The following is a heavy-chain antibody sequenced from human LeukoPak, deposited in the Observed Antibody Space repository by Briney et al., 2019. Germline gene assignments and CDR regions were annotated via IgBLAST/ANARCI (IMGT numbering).Heavy chain of an antibody. CDR3: ARDRPHNWFDP. V-gene: IGHV3-74*01. CDR2: VDIDGSST. J-gene: IGHJ5*02. Sequence: SGGSLRLSCAASGFTFSSYWMHWVRQAPGKGLEWVSRVDIDGSSTTYADSVKGRFTISRDNAKNTLYLQMNSLRAEDTAVYYCARDRPHNWFDPWGQGTLVTVSS. CDR1: GFTFSSYW.